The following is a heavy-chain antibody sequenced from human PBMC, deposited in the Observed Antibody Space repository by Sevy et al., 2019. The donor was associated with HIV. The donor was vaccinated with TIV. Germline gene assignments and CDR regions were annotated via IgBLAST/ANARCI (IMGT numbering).Heavy chain of an antibody. D-gene: IGHD5-12*01. CDR2: IYIGGTT. CDR3: ARGKHVSGYYGSFDY. J-gene: IGHJ4*02. CDR1: GLTVSDNF. V-gene: IGHV3-53*01. Sequence: GGSLRLSCAASGLTVSDNFMSWVRQAPGKVLEWVLVIYIGGTTYYVDSVKGRFTISRDNSKNTIYLQMNVLRAEDTAVYYCARGKHVSGYYGSFDYWGQGALVTVSS.